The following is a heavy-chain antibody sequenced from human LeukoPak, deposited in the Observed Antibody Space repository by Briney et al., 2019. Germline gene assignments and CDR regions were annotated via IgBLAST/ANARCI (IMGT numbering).Heavy chain of an antibody. J-gene: IGHJ4*02. D-gene: IGHD3-22*01. V-gene: IGHV4-39*07. CDR2: IYYSGST. CDR3: AREDYYYDSSGTYD. CDR1: GGSISSSSYY. Sequence: PSETLSLTCTVSGGSISSSSYYWGWIRQPPGKGLEWIGSIYYSGSTYYNPSLKSRVTISVDTSKNQFSLKLSSVTAADTAVYYCAREDYYYDSSGTYDWGQGTLVTVSS.